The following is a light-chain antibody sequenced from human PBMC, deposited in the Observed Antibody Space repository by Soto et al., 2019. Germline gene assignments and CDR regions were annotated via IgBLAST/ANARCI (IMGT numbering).Light chain of an antibody. CDR1: QSISNW. CDR2: DAS. V-gene: IGKV1-5*01. J-gene: IGKJ2*01. CDR3: QHYNGY. Sequence: DIRMTQSPSTLSASIGDRVTITCRASQSISNWVAWYQQKPGEAPKVVIYDASTLAGGVSSRFSGSASGTEYTLTISSLQPDDFATYYCQHYNGYFGQATMLEIK.